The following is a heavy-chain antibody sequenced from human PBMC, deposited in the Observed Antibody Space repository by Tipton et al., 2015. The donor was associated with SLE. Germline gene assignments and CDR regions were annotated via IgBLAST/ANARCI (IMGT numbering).Heavy chain of an antibody. D-gene: IGHD3-3*01. CDR3: ANSRFVPEAY. Sequence: SLRLSCAVSGFTFSNFAMHWVRQAPGKGLEWVALITYDGSNKCYADSVKGRFTVSRDSSKHTLYLQMNSLTGDDTAVYYCANSRFVPEAYWGQGTLVTVSS. J-gene: IGHJ4*02. CDR1: GFTFSNFA. CDR2: ITYDGSNK. V-gene: IGHV3-30*19.